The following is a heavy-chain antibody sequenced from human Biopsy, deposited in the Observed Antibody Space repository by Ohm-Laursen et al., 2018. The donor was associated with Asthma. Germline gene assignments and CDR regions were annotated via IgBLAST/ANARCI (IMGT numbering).Heavy chain of an antibody. CDR1: GFSFSNFA. J-gene: IGHJ4*02. CDR2: ISKDASTQ. D-gene: IGHD1-26*01. V-gene: IGHV3-30*07. Sequence: SLRLSCAASGFSFSNFAIHWVRQAPGRGLEWVGVISKDASTQDYADSVKGRFTISRDNSKNTLYLQMSSLRADDTAVYYCAKGGTYTTDRYAYWGQGSLVTVSS. CDR3: AKGGTYTTDRYAY.